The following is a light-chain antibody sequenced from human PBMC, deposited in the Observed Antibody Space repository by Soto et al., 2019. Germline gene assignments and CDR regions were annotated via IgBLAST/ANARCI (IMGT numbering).Light chain of an antibody. CDR3: QQYNNWPRT. CDR1: QTVSNN. Sequence: EIGMTQSPGALSLSPGEGATLSCRASQTVSNNLAWYQQKPGQAPRLLIYGASTRDTGVPARFSGSGSGTEFTLTISSLQSEDFATYYCQQYNNWPRTFGQGTLLDI. J-gene: IGKJ5*01. V-gene: IGKV3-15*01. CDR2: GAS.